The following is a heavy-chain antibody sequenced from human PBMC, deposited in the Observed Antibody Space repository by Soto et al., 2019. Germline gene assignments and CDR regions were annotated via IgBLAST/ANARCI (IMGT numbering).Heavy chain of an antibody. CDR3: ARLPKGSLVTA. V-gene: IGHV3-48*02. D-gene: IGHD2-21*02. CDR1: GFRFSDYS. Sequence: VESGGGLVYPGGSLRLPCVASGFRFSDYSMNWVRQAPGKGLQWISYISSNSDTTYYADSVKGRFTVSRDNAKNALFLQMNSLRDDDTATYYCARLPKGSLVTAWGQGARVTVSS. J-gene: IGHJ4*02. CDR2: ISSNSDTT.